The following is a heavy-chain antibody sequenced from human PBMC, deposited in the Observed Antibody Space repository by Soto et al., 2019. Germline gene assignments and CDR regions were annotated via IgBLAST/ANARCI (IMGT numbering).Heavy chain of an antibody. CDR2: IWYDGSNK. J-gene: IGHJ4*02. D-gene: IGHD5-18*01. CDR1: GFTFSSYG. CDR3: ARDQRGYNYGPEAFDY. Sequence: LRLSCAASGFTFSSYGMHWVRQAPGKGLDWVAIIWYDGSNKYYADSVKGRFTISRDNSKNTLYLQVNSLRAEDTAVYYCARDQRGYNYGPEAFDYWGQGTLVTVSS. V-gene: IGHV3-33*01.